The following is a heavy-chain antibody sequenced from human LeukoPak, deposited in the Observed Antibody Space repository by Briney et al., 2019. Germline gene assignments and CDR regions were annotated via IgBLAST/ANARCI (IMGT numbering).Heavy chain of an antibody. CDR3: AKEGQWLVSYFDY. Sequence: GGSLRLSCAASGFTFSSYGMHWVRQAPGKGLEWVAVISYDGSNKYYADSVKGRFTISRDNSKNTLYLQMNSLRAEDTAVYYCAKEGQWLVSYFDYWGQGTLVTVSS. J-gene: IGHJ4*02. V-gene: IGHV3-30*18. CDR2: ISYDGSNK. CDR1: GFTFSSYG. D-gene: IGHD6-19*01.